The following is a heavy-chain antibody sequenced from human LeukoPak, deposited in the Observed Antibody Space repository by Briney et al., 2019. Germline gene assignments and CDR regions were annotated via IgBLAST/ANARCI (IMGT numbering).Heavy chain of an antibody. CDR1: GFTFSSSA. D-gene: IGHD6-13*01. V-gene: IGHV3-23*01. J-gene: IGHJ4*02. CDR3: ARVGDLSAAGSFDY. CDR2: ISNNGGYT. Sequence: GGSLRLSCAASGFTFSSSAMSWVRQAPGKGLEWVSAISNNGGYTYYADSVQGRFTISRDNSKSTLCLQMNSLRAEDTAVYYCARVGDLSAAGSFDYWGQGTLVTVSS.